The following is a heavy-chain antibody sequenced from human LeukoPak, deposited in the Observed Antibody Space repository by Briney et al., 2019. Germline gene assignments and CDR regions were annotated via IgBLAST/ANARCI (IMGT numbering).Heavy chain of an antibody. CDR3: ARARRNRGYSDY. J-gene: IGHJ4*02. D-gene: IGHD7-27*01. V-gene: IGHV4-31*03. Sequence: SDTLSLTCTVSGGSISSVGYYWSWIRQHPGKGLEWIGYIYYSGSTYYNPSLKSRVTISVDTSKNQFSLKLSSVTAADTAVYYCARARRNRGYSDYWGQGTLVTVSS. CDR1: GGSISSVGYY. CDR2: IYYSGST.